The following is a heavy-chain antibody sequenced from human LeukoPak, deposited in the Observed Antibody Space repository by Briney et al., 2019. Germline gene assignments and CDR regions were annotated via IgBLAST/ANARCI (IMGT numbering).Heavy chain of an antibody. V-gene: IGHV4-34*01. D-gene: IGHD3-3*01. Sequence: PSETLSLTCAVYGGSFSGYYWSWIRQPPGKGLEWIGEINHSGSTNYNPSLKSRVTISVDTSKNQFSLKLSSVTAADTAVYYCARVLRGFRSAQNGILDYWGQGTLVTVSS. J-gene: IGHJ4*02. CDR2: INHSGST. CDR3: ARVLRGFRSAQNGILDY. CDR1: GGSFSGYY.